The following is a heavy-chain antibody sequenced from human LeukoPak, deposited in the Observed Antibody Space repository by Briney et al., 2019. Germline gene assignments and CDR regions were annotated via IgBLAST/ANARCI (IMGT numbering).Heavy chain of an antibody. Sequence: GGSLRLSCAASGFTFSSYAMHWVRQAPGKGLEWVAVISYDGSNKYYADSVKGRFTISRVNSKNTLYLQMNSLRAEDTAVYYCARDHSSSWYEFRFDPWGQGTLVTVSS. J-gene: IGHJ5*02. CDR1: GFTFSSYA. CDR2: ISYDGSNK. D-gene: IGHD6-13*01. V-gene: IGHV3-30-3*01. CDR3: ARDHSSSWYEFRFDP.